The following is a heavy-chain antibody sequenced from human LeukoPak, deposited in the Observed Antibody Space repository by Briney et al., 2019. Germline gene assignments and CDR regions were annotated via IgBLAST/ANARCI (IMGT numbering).Heavy chain of an antibody. J-gene: IGHJ4*02. CDR2: IKSDGTGI. CDR1: GFTFSDYW. Sequence: RLGGPLRLSFAASGFTFSDYWMYWVRQPPGKGLVWVSRIKSDGTGILYADFVEGRFTISRDNAKNALYMQMTSLRDEDTAVYYCIRGQTIDYWGQGILVTVSS. V-gene: IGHV3-74*01. CDR3: IRGQTIDY.